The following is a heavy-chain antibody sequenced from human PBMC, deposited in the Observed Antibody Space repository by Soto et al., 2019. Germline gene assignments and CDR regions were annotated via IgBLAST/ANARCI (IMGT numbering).Heavy chain of an antibody. CDR3: ARDSSGWYLRDGGFDY. V-gene: IGHV3-66*01. CDR1: GFTVSSNY. Sequence: PGGSLRLSCAASGFTVSSNYMSWVRQAPGKGLEWVSVIYSGGSTYYADSVKGRFTISRDNSKNTLYLQMNSLRAEDTAVYYCARDSSGWYLRDGGFDYWGQGTLVTVSS. D-gene: IGHD6-19*01. J-gene: IGHJ4*02. CDR2: IYSGGST.